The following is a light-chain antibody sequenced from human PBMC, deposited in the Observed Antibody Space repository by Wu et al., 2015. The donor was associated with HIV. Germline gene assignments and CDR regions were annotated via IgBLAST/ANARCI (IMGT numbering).Light chain of an antibody. CDR1: QSVSFN. CDR3: QQYDNWPMYT. V-gene: IGKV3-15*01. CDR2: GAS. J-gene: IGKJ2*01. Sequence: EIVMTQSPATLSVSPGERATLSCRASQSVSFNLAWYQQKPGQAPRLLIYGASTRATGIPARFSGSGSGTEFTLTIYSLQSEDFAVYPLCQQYDNWPMYTFGQGTMLEI.